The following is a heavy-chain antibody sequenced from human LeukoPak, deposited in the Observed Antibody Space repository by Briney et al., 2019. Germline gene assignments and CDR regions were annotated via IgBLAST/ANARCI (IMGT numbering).Heavy chain of an antibody. CDR3: AREGQQLVFDY. J-gene: IGHJ4*02. CDR2: ISSSSSYT. V-gene: IGHV3-11*06. Sequence: GGSLRLSCADSGYTFSDYYMSWIRQAPGKGLEWVSYISSSSSYTNYADSVKGRFTISRDNDKNSLYLQMNSLRAEDTAVYYCAREGQQLVFDYWGQGTLVTVSS. D-gene: IGHD6-13*01. CDR1: GYTFSDYY.